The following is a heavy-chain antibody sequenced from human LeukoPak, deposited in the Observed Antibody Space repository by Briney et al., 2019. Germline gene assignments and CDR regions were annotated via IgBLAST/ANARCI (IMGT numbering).Heavy chain of an antibody. Sequence: PSETLSLTCTVAGGSISSYYWSWIRQPPGKGLEWLGYIYYSGSTNYNPSLKSRVTISVDTSKNQFSLKLSSVTAADTAVYYCARDGGYDFWSGYRGWFDPWGQGTLVTVSS. J-gene: IGHJ5*02. CDR1: GGSISSYY. CDR2: IYYSGST. D-gene: IGHD3-3*01. V-gene: IGHV4-59*01. CDR3: ARDGGYDFWSGYRGWFDP.